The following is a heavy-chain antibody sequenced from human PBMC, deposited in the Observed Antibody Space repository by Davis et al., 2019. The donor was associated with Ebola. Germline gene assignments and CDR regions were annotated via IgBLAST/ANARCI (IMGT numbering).Heavy chain of an antibody. V-gene: IGHV4-61*01. Sequence: PGGSLRLSCTVSGGSVSSGSYYWSWIRQPPGKGLEWIGYIYYSGSTNYNPSLKSRVTISVDTSKNQFSLKLSSVTAADTAVYYCARKLDYCTGGVCYTWFDPWGQGTLVTVSS. CDR3: ARKLDYCTGGVCYTWFDP. CDR1: GGSVSSGSYY. CDR2: IYYSGST. D-gene: IGHD2-8*02. J-gene: IGHJ5*02.